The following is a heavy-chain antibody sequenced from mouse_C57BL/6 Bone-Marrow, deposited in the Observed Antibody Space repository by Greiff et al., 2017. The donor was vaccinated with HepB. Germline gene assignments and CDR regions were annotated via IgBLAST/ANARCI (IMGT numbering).Heavy chain of an antibody. Sequence: QVQLKESGAELARPGASVKLSCKASGYTFTSYGISWVKQRTGQGLEWIGEIYPRSGNTYYNEKFKGKATLTADKSSSTAYMELRSLTSEDSAVYFCARSPSLMRFAYWGQGTLVTVSA. CDR3: ARSPSLMRFAY. V-gene: IGHV1-81*01. CDR1: GYTFTSYG. J-gene: IGHJ3*01. D-gene: IGHD6-1*01. CDR2: IYPRSGNT.